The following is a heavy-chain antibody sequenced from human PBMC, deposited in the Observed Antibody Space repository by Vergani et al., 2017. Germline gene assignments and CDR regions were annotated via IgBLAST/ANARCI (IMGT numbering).Heavy chain of an antibody. CDR1: GFTFSSYS. V-gene: IGHV3-48*04. J-gene: IGHJ5*02. CDR3: ARLADYDILTGQNGFDP. D-gene: IGHD3-9*01. CDR2: ISSSSSTI. Sequence: EVQLVESGGGLVQPGGSLRLSCAASGFTFSSYSMNWVRQAPGKGLEWVSYISSSSSTIYYADSVKGRFTISRDNAKNSLYLQMNSLRAEDTAVYYCARLADYDILTGQNGFDPWGQGTLVTVSS.